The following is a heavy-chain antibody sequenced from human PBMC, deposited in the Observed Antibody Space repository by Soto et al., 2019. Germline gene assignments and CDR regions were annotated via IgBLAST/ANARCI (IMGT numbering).Heavy chain of an antibody. Sequence: SETLSLTCTVSGGSISTYYWSWIRQPPGKGLEWIGYINYSGRTNYNPSLKSRVTISVDRSKNQFSLKLSSVTAADTAVYYCARAVRTNYYDSSGYYYAMIGTYFDYWGQGTLVTVSS. CDR1: GGSISTYY. V-gene: IGHV4-59*12. CDR3: ARAVRTNYYDSSGYYYAMIGTYFDY. J-gene: IGHJ4*02. D-gene: IGHD3-22*01. CDR2: INYSGRT.